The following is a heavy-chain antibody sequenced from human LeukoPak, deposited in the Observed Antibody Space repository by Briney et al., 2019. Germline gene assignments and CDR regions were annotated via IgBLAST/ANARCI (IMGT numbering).Heavy chain of an antibody. CDR1: GVSFSGYY. D-gene: IGHD5-24*01. CDR2: IYYTGST. J-gene: IGHJ4*02. Sequence: PSETLSLTCAVYGVSFSGYYWGWIRQHPGKGLAWIGYIYYTGSTYYNPSLKSRLTISVDTSKNQFSLKLSSVTAADTAIYYCATRNSRDDYNYWGQGTLVTVSS. V-gene: IGHV4-31*11. CDR3: ATRNSRDDYNY.